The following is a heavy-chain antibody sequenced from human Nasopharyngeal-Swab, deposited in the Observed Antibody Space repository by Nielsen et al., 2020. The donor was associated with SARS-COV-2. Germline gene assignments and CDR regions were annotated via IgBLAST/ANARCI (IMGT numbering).Heavy chain of an antibody. CDR2: IYSGGSTT. D-gene: IGHD6-13*01. V-gene: IGHV3-23*03. Sequence: GESLKISCAASGFTFSSHAMSWVRQAPGKGFEWVSVIYSGGSTTYYADSVKGRFTISRDDSKNTLYLQMNSLRAEDTAVYYCARGQESYSSSWLNWYFDLWGRGTLVTVSS. CDR1: GFTFSSHA. J-gene: IGHJ2*01. CDR3: ARGQESYSSSWLNWYFDL.